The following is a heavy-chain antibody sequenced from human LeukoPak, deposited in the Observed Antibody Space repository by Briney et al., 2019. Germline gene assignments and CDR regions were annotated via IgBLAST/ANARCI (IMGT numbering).Heavy chain of an antibody. J-gene: IGHJ4*02. V-gene: IGHV3-30*03. CDR1: GFTFSSYG. CDR2: ISYDGSNK. CDR3: ASSDHDSSGYNFDY. D-gene: IGHD3-22*01. Sequence: PGGSLRLSCAASGFTFSSYGMHWVRQAPGKGLEWVAVISYDGSNKYYADSVKGRFTISRDNSKNTLYLQMNSLRAEDTAVYYCASSDHDSSGYNFDYWGQGTLVTVSS.